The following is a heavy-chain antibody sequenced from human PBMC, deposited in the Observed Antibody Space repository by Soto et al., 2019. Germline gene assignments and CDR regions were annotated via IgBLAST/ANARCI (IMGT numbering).Heavy chain of an antibody. CDR1: GGSVRSYF. CDR2: IYYSGST. J-gene: IGHJ3*02. D-gene: IGHD3-10*01. V-gene: IGHV4-59*08. Sequence: PSETLSLTCTVSGGSVRSYFWSWIRQSPGKGLEWIAYIYYSGSTSYNPSLRSRLTISADTSKNQFSLKLSSVTAADTAVYYFVRLGGITMVRGVLTAFDIWGQGTMVTVSS. CDR3: VRLGGITMVRGVLTAFDI.